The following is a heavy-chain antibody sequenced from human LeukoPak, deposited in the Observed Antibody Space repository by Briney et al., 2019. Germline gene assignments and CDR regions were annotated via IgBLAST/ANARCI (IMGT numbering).Heavy chain of an antibody. J-gene: IGHJ6*03. V-gene: IGHV3-20*04. D-gene: IGHD5-24*01. CDR1: GFTFDDYG. CDR3: ARDSSNRDDYYYYCMDV. CDR2: INWNGGRT. Sequence: GGSLRLSCAASGFTFDDYGMSWVRQAPGKGLEWVSGINWNGGRTGYADSVKDRYTISTDNAKTSLYLQMNSLRAEDTALYYCARDSSNRDDYYYYCMDVWGKGTTVTVSS.